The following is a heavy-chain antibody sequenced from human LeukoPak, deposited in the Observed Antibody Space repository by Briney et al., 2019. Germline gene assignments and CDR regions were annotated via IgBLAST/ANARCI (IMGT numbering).Heavy chain of an antibody. J-gene: IGHJ5*02. CDR3: ARGLDGYNFNWFDP. Sequence: GGSLRLSCAASGFTFSSYSMNWVRQAPGKGLEWVSSISSSSSYIYYADSVKGRFTISRDNAKNSLYLQMNSLRAEDTAVYYCARGLDGYNFNWFDPWGQGTLVTVSP. CDR1: GFTFSSYS. CDR2: ISSSSSYI. D-gene: IGHD5-24*01. V-gene: IGHV3-21*01.